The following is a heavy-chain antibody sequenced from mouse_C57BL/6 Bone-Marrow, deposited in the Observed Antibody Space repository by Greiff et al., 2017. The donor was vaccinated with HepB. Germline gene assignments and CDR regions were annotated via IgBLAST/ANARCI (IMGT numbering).Heavy chain of an antibody. CDR1: GYSFTGYF. CDR3: ARWGYGSSYDFDY. V-gene: IGHV1-20*01. CDR2: INPYNGDT. D-gene: IGHD1-1*01. Sequence: EVQLQESGPELVKPGASVKISCKASGYSFTGYFMNWVMQSHGKSLEWIGRINPYNGDTFYNQKFKGKATLTVDKSSSTAHMELRSLTSEDSAVYYCARWGYGSSYDFDYWGQGTTLTVSS. J-gene: IGHJ2*01.